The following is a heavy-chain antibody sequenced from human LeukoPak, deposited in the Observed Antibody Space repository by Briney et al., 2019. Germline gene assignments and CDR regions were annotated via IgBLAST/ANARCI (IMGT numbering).Heavy chain of an antibody. D-gene: IGHD6-13*01. Sequence: PGGSLRLSCAASGFTFSSYAMSWVRQAPGKGLEWVSTISDSGTSTYYADSVKGRFTISRDNSKNTLYLQMNSLRAEDTAVYYCAKAPTGYNSSWFDYWGQGTLVTVSS. CDR3: AKAPTGYNSSWFDY. V-gene: IGHV3-23*01. CDR2: ISDSGTST. CDR1: GFTFSSYA. J-gene: IGHJ4*02.